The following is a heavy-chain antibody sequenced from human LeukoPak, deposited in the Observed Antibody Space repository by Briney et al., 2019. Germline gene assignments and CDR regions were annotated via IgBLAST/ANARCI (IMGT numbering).Heavy chain of an antibody. CDR3: ARDPGNHSGA. CDR2: IKQDGSEK. J-gene: IGHJ5*02. CDR1: GFTFSGHW. D-gene: IGHD6-19*01. Sequence: PGGSLRLSCAASGFTFSGHWMIWVRQAPGKGLEWVASIKQDGSEKYYVDSVRGRFTISRDNAKNSLYLQMNTLRAEDTAMYYCARDPGNHSGAWGQGTLVTVSS. V-gene: IGHV3-7*05.